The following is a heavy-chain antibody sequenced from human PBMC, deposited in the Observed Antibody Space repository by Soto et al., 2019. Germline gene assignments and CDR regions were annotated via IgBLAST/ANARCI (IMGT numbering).Heavy chain of an antibody. Sequence: GASVKVSCKASGGTFSSYTISWVRQAPGQGLEWMGWISAYSGNTNYAQKLQGRVTMTTDTSTSTAYMELRSLRSDDTAVYYCARDRGLKASGFGELLPRMDVWGKGTTVTVSS. J-gene: IGHJ6*03. V-gene: IGHV1-18*01. CDR1: GGTFSSYT. CDR3: ARDRGLKASGFGELLPRMDV. CDR2: ISAYSGNT. D-gene: IGHD3-10*01.